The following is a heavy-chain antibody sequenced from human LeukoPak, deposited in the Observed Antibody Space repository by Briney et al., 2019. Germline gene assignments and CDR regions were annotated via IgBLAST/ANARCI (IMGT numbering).Heavy chain of an antibody. CDR3: ARDSYSSSWYGWFDP. J-gene: IGHJ5*02. V-gene: IGHV1-18*01. D-gene: IGHD6-13*01. CDR1: GYTFTSYG. CDR2: ISAYNGNT. Sequence: ASVKVSCKASGYTFTSYGISWVRQAPGQGLEWMGRISAYNGNTNYAQKLQGRVTMTTDTSTSTAYTELRSLRSDDTAVYYCARDSYSSSWYGWFDPWGQGTLVTVSS.